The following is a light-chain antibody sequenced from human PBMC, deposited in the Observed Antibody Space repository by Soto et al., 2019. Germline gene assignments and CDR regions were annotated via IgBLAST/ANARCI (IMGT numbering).Light chain of an antibody. CDR1: SSDVVAYDY. Sequence: SVLTQPPSASGSPGQSVTNSCTGTSSDVVAYDYVSWYQQHPGKAPKLMIYEINKRPSGVPDRFSGSKSGNTASLTVSGLQAEDEADYYCSSFAGSNNFPYVFGTGTKVTVL. CDR3: SSFAGSNNFPYV. CDR2: EIN. J-gene: IGLJ1*01. V-gene: IGLV2-8*01.